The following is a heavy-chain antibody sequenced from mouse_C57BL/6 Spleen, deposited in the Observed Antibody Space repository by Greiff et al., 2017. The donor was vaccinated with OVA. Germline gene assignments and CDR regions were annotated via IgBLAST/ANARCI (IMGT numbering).Heavy chain of an antibody. V-gene: IGHV2-5*01. Sequence: VHLVESGPGLVQPSQSLSITCTVSGFSLTSYGVHWVRQSPGKGLEWLGVIWRGGSTDYNAAFMSRLSITKDNSKSQVFFKMNSLQADDTAIYYCAKLYYYGSSYDYAMDYWGQGTSVTVSS. D-gene: IGHD1-1*01. CDR2: IWRGGST. J-gene: IGHJ4*01. CDR1: GFSLTSYG. CDR3: AKLYYYGSSYDYAMDY.